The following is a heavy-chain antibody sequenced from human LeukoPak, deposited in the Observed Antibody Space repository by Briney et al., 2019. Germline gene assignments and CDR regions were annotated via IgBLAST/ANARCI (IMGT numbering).Heavy chain of an antibody. V-gene: IGHV5-51*01. CDR1: GYSLTSYW. J-gene: IGHJ4*02. CDR3: ARRAYGGNSDFGF. Sequence: GESLKISCKGSGYSLTSYWIAWVRQMPGKGLEWMGIIYPGDSETRNSPSFQGQVTISADKSISTAYLQWSSLKASDTAMYYCARRAYGGNSDFGFWGQGTLVTVSS. D-gene: IGHD4-23*01. CDR2: IYPGDSET.